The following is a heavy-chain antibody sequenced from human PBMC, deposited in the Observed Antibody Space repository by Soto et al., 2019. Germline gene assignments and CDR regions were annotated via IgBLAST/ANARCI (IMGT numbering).Heavy chain of an antibody. CDR3: ARDEVVVVAASVYYYYGMDV. J-gene: IGHJ6*02. V-gene: IGHV1-69*13. CDR1: GYTFTSYG. CDR2: IVPIFGTA. D-gene: IGHD2-15*01. Sequence: RASVKVSCKASGYTFTSYGVSWVRQAPGQGLEWMGGIVPIFGTANYVQKFQGRVTITADESTSTAYMELSSLRSEDTAVYYCARDEVVVVAASVYYYYGMDVWGQGTTVTVSS.